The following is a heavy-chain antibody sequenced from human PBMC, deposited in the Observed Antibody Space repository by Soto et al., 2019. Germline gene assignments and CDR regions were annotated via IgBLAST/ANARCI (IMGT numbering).Heavy chain of an antibody. CDR1: GFSFSHYW. CDR3: ADSWLPTSY. J-gene: IGHJ4*02. D-gene: IGHD3-10*01. CDR2: ISPDGRTT. V-gene: IGHV3-74*01. Sequence: GSLRLSCAASGFSFSHYWMHWVLQAPGKGLVWVSRISPDGRTTAYADSVKGRFTISRDNAKSTLYLQMNSLTVEDGAVYYCADSWLPTSYWGPGTLVTVSS.